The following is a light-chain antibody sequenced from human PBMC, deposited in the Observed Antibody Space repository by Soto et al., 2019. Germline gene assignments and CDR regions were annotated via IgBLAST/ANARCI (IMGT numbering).Light chain of an antibody. CDR3: ATWDDRLTAWV. Sequence: QSVLTQSPSVSGAPRQSVNISCSGTNSNIGSNAVHWYQQLPXKAPKLLMYYNDMLPSGVSDRFSGSKSGTSASLAISGLXSEDEGDYYCATWDDRLTAWVFGGGTKLTVL. J-gene: IGLJ3*02. CDR2: YND. CDR1: NSNIGSNA. V-gene: IGLV1-36*01.